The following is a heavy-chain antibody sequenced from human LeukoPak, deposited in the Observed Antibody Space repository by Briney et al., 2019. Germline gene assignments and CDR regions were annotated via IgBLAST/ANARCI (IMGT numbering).Heavy chain of an antibody. D-gene: IGHD3-22*01. CDR3: ARERDDSSGLFSV. Sequence: SVKVSCKASGGTFSSYAISWVRQAPGQGLEWLGGIIPIFGTANYAQKFQGRVTITADESTSTAYMELSSLRSEDTAVYYCARERDDSSGLFSVWGQGTLVTVSS. V-gene: IGHV1-69*13. CDR2: IIPIFGTA. CDR1: GGTFSSYA. J-gene: IGHJ4*02.